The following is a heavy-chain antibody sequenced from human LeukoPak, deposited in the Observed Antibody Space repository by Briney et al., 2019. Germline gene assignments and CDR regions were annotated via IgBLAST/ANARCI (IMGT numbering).Heavy chain of an antibody. V-gene: IGHV1-69*05. CDR2: IIPIFGTA. D-gene: IGHD2-15*01. J-gene: IGHJ4*02. CDR1: GGTFSSYA. Sequence: SAKVSCKASGGTFSSYAISWVRQAPGQGLEWIGGIIPIFGTANYAQKFQGRVTITTDESTSTAYMELSSLRSEDTAVYYCAREVDGKIDYWGQGTLVTASP. CDR3: AREVDGKIDY.